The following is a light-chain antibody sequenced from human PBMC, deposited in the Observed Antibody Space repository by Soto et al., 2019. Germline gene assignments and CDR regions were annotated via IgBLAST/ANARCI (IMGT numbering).Light chain of an antibody. CDR1: NIGSKS. CDR2: YDN. Sequence: SYELTQPPSVSVAPGKTARITCGGNNIGSKSVHWYPQKPGQAPVLVIYYDNDRPSGIPARFSGSNSGNTATLTISRVEAGDEADYYCQVWDSSSDHVVFGGGTKLTVL. CDR3: QVWDSSSDHVV. V-gene: IGLV3-21*04. J-gene: IGLJ2*01.